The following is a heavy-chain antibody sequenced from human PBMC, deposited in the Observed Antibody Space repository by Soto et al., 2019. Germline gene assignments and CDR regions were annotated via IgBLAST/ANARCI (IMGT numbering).Heavy chain of an antibody. V-gene: IGHV4-31*03. D-gene: IGHD3-16*02. CDR3: NRITFGGVIVN. J-gene: IGHJ4*02. CDR2: IYYSGST. Sequence: QVQLQESGPGLVKPSQTLSLTCTVSGGSISSGGYYWSWIRQHPGKGLEWIGYIYYSGSTYYNQSLKSRVTISVDTSKNQFSLKLSSVTAADTAVYYCNRITFGGVIVNWGQGTLVTVSS. CDR1: GGSISSGGYY.